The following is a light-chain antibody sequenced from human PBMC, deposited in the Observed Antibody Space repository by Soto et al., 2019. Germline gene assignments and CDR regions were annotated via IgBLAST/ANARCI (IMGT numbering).Light chain of an antibody. Sequence: DIQMTQSPSTLSASEGDRVTITCRASQSISSWLAWYQQKPGKAPKVLIYKASSLESGVPSRFSGSGSGTEFTLTISSLQPDDFATYYCQQYNTYPWTFGQGTKVEIK. V-gene: IGKV1-5*03. CDR3: QQYNTYPWT. CDR2: KAS. J-gene: IGKJ1*01. CDR1: QSISSW.